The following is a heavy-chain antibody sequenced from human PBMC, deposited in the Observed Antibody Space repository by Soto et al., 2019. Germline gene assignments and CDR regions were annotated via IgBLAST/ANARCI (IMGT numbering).Heavy chain of an antibody. V-gene: IGHV3-30-3*01. J-gene: IGHJ4*02. Sequence: GSLRLSCAASGFTFSGCGMHGVRQTPGKGPEWVAAVSSDGSDEYYADSVRGRFSTSRDNSKNTMYLQMNSLKNDDTAVYYCTRGTQPYFDYWGQGTPVTVSS. CDR2: VSSDGSDE. CDR3: TRGTQPYFDY. CDR1: GFTFSGCG.